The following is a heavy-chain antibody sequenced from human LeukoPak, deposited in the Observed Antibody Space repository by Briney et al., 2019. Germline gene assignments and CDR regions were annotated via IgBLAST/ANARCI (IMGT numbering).Heavy chain of an antibody. V-gene: IGHV3-53*01. CDR3: ARFPLNLIVGAPQKAFDI. D-gene: IGHD1-26*01. Sequence: PGRSLRLSCAASGFTVSSNYMSWVRQAPGKGLEWVSVIYSGGSTYYADSVKGRFTISRDNSKNTLYLQMNSLRAEDTAVYYCARFPLNLIVGAPQKAFDIWGQGTMVTVSS. CDR2: IYSGGST. J-gene: IGHJ3*02. CDR1: GFTVSSNY.